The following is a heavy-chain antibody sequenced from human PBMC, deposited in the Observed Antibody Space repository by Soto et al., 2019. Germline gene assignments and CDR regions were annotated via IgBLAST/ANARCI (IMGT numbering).Heavy chain of an antibody. Sequence: QVQLQQWGAGLLKPSETLSLTCGVNADSFSNYYWIWIRQPPGKGLEGIGEIDHSGNTNYSPSLKRRVTMSVDTSKNQCSLRLTSVTAADTAVYYCVGGRGRLVGFDYWGQGTLVTVSS. D-gene: IGHD1-26*01. J-gene: IGHJ4*02. V-gene: IGHV4-34*01. CDR2: IDHSGNT. CDR1: ADSFSNYY. CDR3: VGGRGRLVGFDY.